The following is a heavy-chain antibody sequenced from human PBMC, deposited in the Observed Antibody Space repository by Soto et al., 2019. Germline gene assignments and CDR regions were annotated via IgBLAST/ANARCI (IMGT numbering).Heavy chain of an antibody. Sequence: QVQLVQSGAEVKKPGASVKVSCKASGYTFTSYGISWVRQAPGQGLEWMGWISAYNGNTNYAQKLQGRVTMTTDTSTSTAYMELRSLRSDDTAVYYCARDSPTYYYDSSGSQGANWFDPWGQGTLVTVSS. CDR1: GYTFTSYG. CDR3: ARDSPTYYYDSSGSQGANWFDP. V-gene: IGHV1-18*01. CDR2: ISAYNGNT. J-gene: IGHJ5*02. D-gene: IGHD3-22*01.